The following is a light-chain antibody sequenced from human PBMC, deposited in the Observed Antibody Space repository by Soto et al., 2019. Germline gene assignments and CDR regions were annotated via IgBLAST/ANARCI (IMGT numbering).Light chain of an antibody. CDR3: QQRRT. J-gene: IGKJ1*01. CDR1: QSVSNY. V-gene: IGKV3-11*01. Sequence: EIVLTQSPAALSLSPGERATLSCRASQSVSNYLAWYQQKPGQAPRLLIYDASNRATGIPARFSGSGSGTDFTLTISSLGPEDFAVYYCQQRRTFGQGTKVDIK. CDR2: DAS.